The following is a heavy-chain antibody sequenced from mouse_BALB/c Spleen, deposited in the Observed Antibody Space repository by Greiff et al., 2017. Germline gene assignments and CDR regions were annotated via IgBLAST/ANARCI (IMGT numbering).Heavy chain of an antibody. CDR2: ISDGGSYT. Sequence: EVMLVESGGGLVKPGGSLKLSCAASGFTFSDYYMYWVRQTPEKRLEWVATISDGGSYTYYPDSVKGRFTISRDNAKNNLYLQMSSLKSEDTAMYYCARGAGYGKGWYFDVWGAGTTVTVSS. J-gene: IGHJ1*01. CDR3: ARGAGYGKGWYFDV. V-gene: IGHV5-4*02. CDR1: GFTFSDYY. D-gene: IGHD2-10*02.